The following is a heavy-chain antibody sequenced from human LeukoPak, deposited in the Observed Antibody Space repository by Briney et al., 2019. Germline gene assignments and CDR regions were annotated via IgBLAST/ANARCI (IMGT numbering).Heavy chain of an antibody. D-gene: IGHD3-22*01. V-gene: IGHV4-39*01. CDR3: ARLSDTRRGLAFDV. Sequence: PSETLSLTCTVSGGSITSDSHYWAWIRQPPEKGLEWIGHIDYNGSFHNPSLKSRITISVDASKKQFSLRLRSMSPADTAVYFCARLSDTRRGLAFDVWGQGSLVSVSS. CDR2: IDYNGS. CDR1: GGSITSDSHY. J-gene: IGHJ3*01.